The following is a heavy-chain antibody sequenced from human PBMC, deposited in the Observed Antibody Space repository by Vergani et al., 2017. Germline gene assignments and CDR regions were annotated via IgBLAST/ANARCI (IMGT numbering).Heavy chain of an antibody. CDR2: MKNTGDST. V-gene: IGHV3-23*01. CDR1: GFTFSSHA. J-gene: IGHJ4*02. Sequence: EVQLLQSEGAVVQPGGSLRLSCVASGFTFSSHAMSWVRQGHGQGLEWVSSMKNTGDSTHYADSVKGRFTISRDNSKNTLYLQMNSLRVEDTAVYYCARDRSDFWGGSAFDYWGQGTLVTVSS. CDR3: ARDRSDFWGGSAFDY. D-gene: IGHD3-3*01.